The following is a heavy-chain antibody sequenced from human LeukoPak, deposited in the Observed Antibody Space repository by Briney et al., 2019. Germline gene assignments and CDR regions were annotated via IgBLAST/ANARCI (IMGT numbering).Heavy chain of an antibody. CDR2: IYPVDSST. D-gene: IGHD2-8*01. CDR3: ARPIHCTSGVCYDC. CDR1: GYSFTTYW. V-gene: IGHV5-51*01. J-gene: IGHJ4*02. Sequence: GESLQISCKGSGYSFTTYWIGWVRQMPGKGLEWMGIIYPVDSSTKISPSFEGQVTISADKSTATAYLQWSSLKASDTAMYYCARPIHCTSGVCYDCWGQGTLVTVSS.